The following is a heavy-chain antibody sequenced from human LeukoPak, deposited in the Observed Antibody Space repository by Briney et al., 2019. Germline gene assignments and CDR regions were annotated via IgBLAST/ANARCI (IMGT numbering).Heavy chain of an antibody. D-gene: IGHD3-22*01. V-gene: IGHV3-30*04. J-gene: IGHJ3*02. Sequence: GRSLRLSCAASGFTFSSYAMHWVRQAPGKGLEWVAVISYDGSNKYYADSVKGRFTISRDNSKNTLYLQMNSLRAEDTAVYYCARARGFVYYYDSSGLNSDDAFDIWGQGTMVTVSS. CDR1: GFTFSSYA. CDR2: ISYDGSNK. CDR3: ARARGFVYYYDSSGLNSDDAFDI.